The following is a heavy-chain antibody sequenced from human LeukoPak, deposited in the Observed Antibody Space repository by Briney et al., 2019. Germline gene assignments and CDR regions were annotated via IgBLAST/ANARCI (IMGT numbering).Heavy chain of an antibody. CDR3: ARDFCSGGSCYPDAFDI. J-gene: IGHJ3*02. CDR1: GFTFSSYG. CDR2: IWYDGTNT. V-gene: IGHV3-33*01. Sequence: PGGSLTLSCAACGFTFSSYGVQWVRQAPAKGLESVAFIWYDGTNTYYADYVKGRFTISRDNSKNTLYLQMNSLRAEDTAVYYCARDFCSGGSCYPDAFDIWGQGTMVTVSS. D-gene: IGHD2-15*01.